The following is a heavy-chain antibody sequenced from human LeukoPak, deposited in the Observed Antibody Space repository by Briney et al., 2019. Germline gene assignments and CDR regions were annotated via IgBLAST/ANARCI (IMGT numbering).Heavy chain of an antibody. Sequence: GGSLRLSCAASAFTFSNYAMSWVRQAPGKGLEWVSATSGSGGSTYYADSVKGRFTISRDNSKNTLYLQMNSLRAEDTAVYYCAKDRGTSSTGYYYYGMDVWGQGTTVTVSS. CDR1: AFTFSNYA. CDR3: AKDRGTSSTGYYYYGMDV. V-gene: IGHV3-23*01. CDR2: TSGSGGST. J-gene: IGHJ6*02. D-gene: IGHD2-2*01.